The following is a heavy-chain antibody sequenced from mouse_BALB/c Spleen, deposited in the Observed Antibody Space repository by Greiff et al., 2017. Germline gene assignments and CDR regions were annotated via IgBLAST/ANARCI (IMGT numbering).Heavy chain of an antibody. CDR1: GFTFSSYA. D-gene: IGHD1-1*01. CDR2: ISSGGSYT. V-gene: IGHV5-9-4*01. Sequence: EVKLVESGGGLVKPGGSLKLSCAASGFTFSSYAMSWVRQSPEKRLEWVAEISSGGSYTYYPDTVTGRFTISRDNAKNTLYLEMSSLRSEDTAMYYCEREEYYGSNWYFDVWGAGTTVTVSS. J-gene: IGHJ1*01. CDR3: EREEYYGSNWYFDV.